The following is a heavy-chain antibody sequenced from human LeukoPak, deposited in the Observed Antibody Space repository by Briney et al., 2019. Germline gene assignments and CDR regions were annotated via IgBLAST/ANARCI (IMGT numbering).Heavy chain of an antibody. CDR3: VRRSTFYSGSGSYPHSDS. D-gene: IGHD3-10*01. CDR2: INSDGSST. CDR1: GFTLSGYW. Sequence: PGGSLRLSCAASGFTLSGYWMHWIRQVPGKGLVWVSDINSDGSSTSYANSVKGRFTISRDNAKNKVYLQMTNLRAEDTAVYYCVRRSTFYSGSGSYPHSDSWGRGTLVTVSS. V-gene: IGHV3-74*01. J-gene: IGHJ4*02.